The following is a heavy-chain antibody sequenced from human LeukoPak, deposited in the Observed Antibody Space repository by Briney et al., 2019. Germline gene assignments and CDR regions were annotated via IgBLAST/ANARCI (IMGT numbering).Heavy chain of an antibody. CDR2: VWYDGTSE. Sequence: GGSLRLSCAASRFPFTVYGMHWVRQAPGKGLEWVGIVWYDGTSEYYPDHVKGRLTISSDNSKNKLYLKINSLRADHTAVYYCVRGPKDNAFDVWGQGTMVTVSS. V-gene: IGHV3-33*08. CDR3: VRGPKDNAFDV. CDR1: RFPFTVYG. J-gene: IGHJ3*01.